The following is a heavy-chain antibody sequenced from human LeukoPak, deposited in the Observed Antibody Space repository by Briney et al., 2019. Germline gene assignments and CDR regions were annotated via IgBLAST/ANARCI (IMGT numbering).Heavy chain of an antibody. Sequence: GASVKVSCKASGYTFTGYYMHWVRQAPGQGLEWMGWINPNSGGTNYAQKFQGRVTMTRDRSISTAYMELSRLRSDDTAVYYCARDSTLVYGDYVYWFDPWGQGTLVTVSS. D-gene: IGHD4-17*01. J-gene: IGHJ5*02. CDR2: INPNSGGT. CDR3: ARDSTLVYGDYVYWFDP. V-gene: IGHV1-2*02. CDR1: GYTFTGYY.